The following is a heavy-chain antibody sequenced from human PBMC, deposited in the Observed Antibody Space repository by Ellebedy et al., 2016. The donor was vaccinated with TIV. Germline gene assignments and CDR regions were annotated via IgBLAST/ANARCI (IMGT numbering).Heavy chain of an antibody. D-gene: IGHD3-10*01. CDR2: ISYDGSER. Sequence: GESLKISCATSGFTFGSYGMHWVRQVPGKGLEWVAYISYDGSERTHTGSVRGRFSISRDKSKSTLYLQMNSLRAEDTAVYYCARGAKYGSGTDRPIDYWGQGTLVTVTS. J-gene: IGHJ4*02. V-gene: IGHV3-30*03. CDR3: ARGAKYGSGTDRPIDY. CDR1: GFTFGSYG.